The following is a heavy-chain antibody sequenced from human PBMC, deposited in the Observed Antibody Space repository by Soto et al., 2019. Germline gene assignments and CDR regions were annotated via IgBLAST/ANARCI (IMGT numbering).Heavy chain of an antibody. CDR3: ARGRSGLDGDSSGYYRIDFDI. CDR1: GGSISSGGYY. CDR2: IYYSGST. V-gene: IGHV4-31*03. J-gene: IGHJ3*02. D-gene: IGHD3-22*01. Sequence: PSETLSLTCTVSGGSISSGGYYWRWIRQHPGKGLEWIGYIYYSGSTYYNPSLKSRVTISVDTSKNQFSLKLSSVTAADTAVYYCARGRSGLDGDSSGYYRIDFDIWGQGTMVTVSS.